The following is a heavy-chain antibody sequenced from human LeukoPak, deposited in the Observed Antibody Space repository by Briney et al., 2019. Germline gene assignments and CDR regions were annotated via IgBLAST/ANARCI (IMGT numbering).Heavy chain of an antibody. V-gene: IGHV4-38-2*01. CDR3: ARHRAWEYYFDY. CDR2: IYHSGST. J-gene: IGHJ4*02. D-gene: IGHD1-26*01. CDR1: GYSISSGYY. Sequence: KPSETLSLTCAVSGYSISSGYYWGWIRQPPGKGLEWIGSIYHSGSTYYNPSLKSRVTISVDTSKNQFSLKLSSVTAADTAVYYCARHRAWEYYFDYWGQGTLVTVSS.